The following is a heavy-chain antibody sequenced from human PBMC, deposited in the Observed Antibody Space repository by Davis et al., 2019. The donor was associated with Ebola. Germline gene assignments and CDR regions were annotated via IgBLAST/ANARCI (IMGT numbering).Heavy chain of an antibody. CDR2: IKQDGSEK. V-gene: IGHV3-7*01. CDR3: AKSKAYSSSWYEDY. D-gene: IGHD6-13*01. CDR1: GFTFSSYW. J-gene: IGHJ4*02. Sequence: PGGSLRLSCAASGFTFSSYWMSWVRQAPGKGLEWVANIKQDGSEKYYVDSVKGRFTISRDNAKNSLYLQMNSLRAEDTAVYYCAKSKAYSSSWYEDYWGQGTLVTVSS.